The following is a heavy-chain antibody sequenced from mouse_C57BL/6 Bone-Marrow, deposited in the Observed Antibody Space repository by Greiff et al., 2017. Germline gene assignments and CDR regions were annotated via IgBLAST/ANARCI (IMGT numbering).Heavy chain of an antibody. CDR3: ARYYYCGSGYWYFDV. V-gene: IGHV1-81*01. D-gene: IGHD1-1*01. J-gene: IGHJ1*03. CDR2: IYPRSGNT. Sequence: QVQLQQSGAELARPGASVKLSCKASGYTFTSYGISWVKQRTGQGLEWIGEIYPRSGNTYYNETFKGKATLTADKSSSTAYMELRSLTSEDSAVYFCARYYYCGSGYWYFDVWGTGTTVTVSS. CDR1: GYTFTSYG.